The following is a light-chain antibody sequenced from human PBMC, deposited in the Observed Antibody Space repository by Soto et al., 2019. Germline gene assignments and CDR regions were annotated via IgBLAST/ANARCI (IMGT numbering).Light chain of an antibody. CDR3: KQSYNSPQT. V-gene: IGKV1-39*01. CDR1: QTIMTY. CDR2: AAS. J-gene: IGKJ1*01. Sequence: QMTQSPSSMSASVGGEVTITCRASQTIMTYLNWYQLKPGKPHRLLIYAASSLQSGVPSRVSGSGSGTDFTLTISSLQPEDFATYSCKQSYNSPQTFGKGTKVDI.